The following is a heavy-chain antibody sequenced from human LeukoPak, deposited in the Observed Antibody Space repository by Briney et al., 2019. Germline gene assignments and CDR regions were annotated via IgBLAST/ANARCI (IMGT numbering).Heavy chain of an antibody. CDR1: GFTFSSYS. CDR3: ARVYTSSWFDY. D-gene: IGHD6-13*01. J-gene: IGHJ4*02. Sequence: GGSLRLSCAASGFTFSSYSMNWVRQAPGKGLEWVSYISSSSSTINYADSVKGRFTISRDNAKNSVYLQMNSLRAEDTALYYCARVYTSSWFDYWGQGTLVTVSS. CDR2: ISSSSSTI. V-gene: IGHV3-48*01.